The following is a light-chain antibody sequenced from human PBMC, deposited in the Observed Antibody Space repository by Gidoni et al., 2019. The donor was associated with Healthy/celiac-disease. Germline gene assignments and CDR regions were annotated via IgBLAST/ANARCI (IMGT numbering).Light chain of an antibody. Sequence: DIQMTQSPSSLSASVGDRVTITCRASQSISSYLNWYQQKPGKAPKLLISAASSLQSGVPSRFSGSGSGTDFTLTISSLQPEDFATYYCQQSYSTPWTCGQGTKVEIK. V-gene: IGKV1-39*01. CDR1: QSISSY. J-gene: IGKJ1*01. CDR3: QQSYSTPWT. CDR2: AAS.